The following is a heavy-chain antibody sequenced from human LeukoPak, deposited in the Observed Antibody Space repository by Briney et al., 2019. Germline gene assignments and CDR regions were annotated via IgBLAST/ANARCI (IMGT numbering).Heavy chain of an antibody. Sequence: GGSLRLSCAGSGFTFSIYWMTWVRQAPGKGLEWVANIKEDGSEKYYVDSMKGRITVSRDNSKNTLYLQMNSLRAEDTAVYYCAKDLSYHYSFERWGQGTLVTVSS. J-gene: IGHJ4*02. CDR1: GFTFSIYW. V-gene: IGHV3-7*01. CDR2: IKEDGSEK. CDR3: AKDLSYHYSFER. D-gene: IGHD3-16*01.